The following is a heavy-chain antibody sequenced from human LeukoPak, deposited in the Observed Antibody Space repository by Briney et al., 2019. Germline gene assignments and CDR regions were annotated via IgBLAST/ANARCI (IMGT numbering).Heavy chain of an antibody. Sequence: KTSETLSLTCAVYGGSFSGYYWSWIRQPPGKGLEWIGEINHSGSTNYNPSLKSRVTISVDTSKNQFSLKLSSVTAADTAVYYCARHSRYYYGSGSYYNADGNWFDPWGQGTLVTVSS. J-gene: IGHJ5*02. CDR3: ARHSRYYYGSGSYYNADGNWFDP. D-gene: IGHD3-10*01. V-gene: IGHV4-34*01. CDR2: INHSGST. CDR1: GGSFSGYY.